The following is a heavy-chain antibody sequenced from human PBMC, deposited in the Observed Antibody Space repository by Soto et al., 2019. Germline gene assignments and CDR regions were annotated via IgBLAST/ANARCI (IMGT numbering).Heavy chain of an antibody. CDR3: ARAAYGSGNYYAPHYYYAMDV. Sequence: SETLSLTCTVSGGSISGYYWSWIRQPPGKGLEWIGNVYYSGGAKYNPSVKRRVSISVDTSKNQFSLNLSSVTAADTAVYFCARAAYGSGNYYAPHYYYAMDVWGQGTTVTVSS. CDR1: GGSISGYY. J-gene: IGHJ6*02. V-gene: IGHV4-59*01. CDR2: VYYSGGA. D-gene: IGHD3-10*01.